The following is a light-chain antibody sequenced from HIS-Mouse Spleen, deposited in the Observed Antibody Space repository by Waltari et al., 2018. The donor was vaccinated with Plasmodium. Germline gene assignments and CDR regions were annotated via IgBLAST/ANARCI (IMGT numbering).Light chain of an antibody. CDR2: EDS. V-gene: IGLV3-10*01. CDR1: ALPNKL. Sequence: SYELTQPPSVSVSPGQTARITCSGAALPNKLAYWYQQKSGQAPVLVIYEDSKRPSGIPERFSGSSSGTMATLTISGAQVEDEADYYCYSTDSSGNHRVFGGGTKLTVL. J-gene: IGLJ3*02. CDR3: YSTDSSGNHRV.